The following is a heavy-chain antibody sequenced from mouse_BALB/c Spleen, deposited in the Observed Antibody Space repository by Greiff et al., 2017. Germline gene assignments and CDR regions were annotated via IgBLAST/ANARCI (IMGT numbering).Heavy chain of an antibody. V-gene: IGHV2-9*02. CDR3: ARDYYDQYYYAMDY. CDR2: IWAGGST. J-gene: IGHJ4*01. CDR1: GFSLTSYG. Sequence: QVQLQQSGPGLVAPSQSLSITCTVSGFSLTSYGVHWVRQPPGKGLEWLGVIWAGGSTNYNSALMSRLSISKDNSKSQVFLKRNSLQTDDTAMYYCARDYYDQYYYAMDYWGQGTSVTVSS. D-gene: IGHD2-4*01.